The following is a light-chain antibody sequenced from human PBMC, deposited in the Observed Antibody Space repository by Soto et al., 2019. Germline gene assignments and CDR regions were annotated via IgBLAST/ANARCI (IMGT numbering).Light chain of an antibody. Sequence: DIQMTQSPSTLSASVGDTVTVTCRASQSVSGWLAWYQQKPGEAPKLLIYDASSLQSGVPSRFSGSGSGTEFTLTISSLQPEDFATYYCLQHNSYLSFGQGTKVEIK. V-gene: IGKV1-5*01. CDR1: QSVSGW. CDR3: LQHNSYLS. J-gene: IGKJ1*01. CDR2: DAS.